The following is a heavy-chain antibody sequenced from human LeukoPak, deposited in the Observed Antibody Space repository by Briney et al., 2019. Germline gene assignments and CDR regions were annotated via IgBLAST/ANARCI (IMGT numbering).Heavy chain of an antibody. V-gene: IGHV4-38-2*02. J-gene: IGHJ3*02. CDR1: GYSISSGFY. CDR2: MYHSGST. D-gene: IGHD5-24*01. Sequence: PSETLSLTCSVSGYSISSGFYWGWIRQPPGKGLEWIGSMYHSGSTYYNPSLRSRVTISVDTSKNQFSLKLSSVTAADTAVYYYASADGAFDIWGQGTMVTVSS. CDR3: ASADGAFDI.